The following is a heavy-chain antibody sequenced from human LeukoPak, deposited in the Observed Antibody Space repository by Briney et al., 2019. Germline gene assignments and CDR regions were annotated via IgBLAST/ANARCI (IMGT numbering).Heavy chain of an antibody. D-gene: IGHD2-15*01. J-gene: IGHJ4*02. Sequence: GGSLRLSCAASGFIFDDYAMHWVRQAPGKGLEWVSGISWNSGSIVYVDSVKGRFTISRDNAKNSLYLQMDSPTPDDMALYYCVKDVSLGFCSGGSCSAHFDHWGQGTLVTVSS. CDR3: VKDVSLGFCSGGSCSAHFDH. CDR1: GFIFDDYA. CDR2: ISWNSGSI. V-gene: IGHV3-9*03.